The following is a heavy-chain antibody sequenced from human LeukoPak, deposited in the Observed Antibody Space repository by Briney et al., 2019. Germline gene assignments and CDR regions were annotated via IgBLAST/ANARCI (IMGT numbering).Heavy chain of an antibody. CDR3: AAYCSSTNCYTELFDC. CDR2: ISSSSSTM. CDR1: GFTFSSYS. Sequence: PGGSLRLSCAASGFTFSSYSMNWVRQAPGKGLEWVSYISSSSSTMYYADSVKGRFTISRDNAKNSLYLQMHSLRDEDTAVYYCAAYCSSTNCYTELFDCWGQGTLVTVSS. D-gene: IGHD2-2*02. V-gene: IGHV3-48*02. J-gene: IGHJ4*02.